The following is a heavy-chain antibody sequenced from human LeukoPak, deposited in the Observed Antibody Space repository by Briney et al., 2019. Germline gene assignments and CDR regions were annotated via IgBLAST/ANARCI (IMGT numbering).Heavy chain of an antibody. V-gene: IGHV4-39*07. J-gene: IGHJ5*02. CDR3: ARGGVVLRFLEWSKHPLLHGDWFDP. CDR1: GGSISSSSYY. CDR2: IYYSGST. Sequence: PSETLSLTCTVSGGSISSSSYYWGWIRQPPGKGLEWIGSIYYSGSTYYNPSLKSRVTISVDTSKNQFSLKLSSVTAADTAVYYCARGGVVLRFLEWSKHPLLHGDWFDPWGQGTLVTVSS. D-gene: IGHD3-3*01.